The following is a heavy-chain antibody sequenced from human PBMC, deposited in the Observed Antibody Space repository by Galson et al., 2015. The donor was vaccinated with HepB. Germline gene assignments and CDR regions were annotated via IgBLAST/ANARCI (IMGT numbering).Heavy chain of an antibody. V-gene: IGHV3-11*06. CDR3: ARVADADYGDHTHFDS. CDR1: GFTFSDYY. Sequence: SLRLSCAASGFTFSDYYMSWIRQAPGKGLEWLSYISASTIYTNYADSVKGRFTVSRDNAKNSLNLQMNSLRAEDTAVYYCARVADADYGDHTHFDSWAREPWSPSP. CDR2: ISASTIYT. J-gene: IGHJ4*02. D-gene: IGHD4-17*01.